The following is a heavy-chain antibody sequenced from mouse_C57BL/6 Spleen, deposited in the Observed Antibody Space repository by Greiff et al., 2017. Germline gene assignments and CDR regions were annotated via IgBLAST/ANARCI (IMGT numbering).Heavy chain of an antibody. CDR1: GYTFTSYT. CDR3: ARELAVVATFDY. J-gene: IGHJ2*01. CDR2: INPSSGYT. V-gene: IGHV1-4*01. D-gene: IGHD1-1*01. Sequence: QVQLQQSGAELARPGASVKMSCKASGYTFTSYTMHWVKQRPGQGLEWIGYINPSSGYTKYNQKFKDKATLTADKSSSTAYMQLSSLTSEDSAVYYCARELAVVATFDYWGQGTTLTVSS.